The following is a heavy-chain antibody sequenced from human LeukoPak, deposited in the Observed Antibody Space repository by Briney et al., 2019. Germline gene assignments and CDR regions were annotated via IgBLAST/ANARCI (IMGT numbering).Heavy chain of an antibody. CDR2: IIPIFGTA. D-gene: IGHD6-19*01. V-gene: IGHV1-69*05. CDR3: ARDLQEQWLVQDY. Sequence: SVKVSCKASGGTFSSYAISWVRQAPGQGLEWMGGIIPIFGTANYAQKFQGRVTITTDESTSTAYMELSSLRSEDTAVYYCARDLQEQWLVQDYWGQGTLVTVSS. CDR1: GGTFSSYA. J-gene: IGHJ4*02.